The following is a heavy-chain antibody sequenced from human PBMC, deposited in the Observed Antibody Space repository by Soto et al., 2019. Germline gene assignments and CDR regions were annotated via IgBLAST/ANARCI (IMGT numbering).Heavy chain of an antibody. CDR1: GGTFSSYA. CDR3: ARDLLIEAAGLYFDY. J-gene: IGHJ4*02. V-gene: IGHV1-69*06. D-gene: IGHD6-13*01. CDR2: IIPIFGTA. Sequence: SVKVSCKASGGTFSSYAISWVRQAPGQGLEWMGGIIPIFGTANYAQKFQGRVTITADKSTSTAYMELSSLRSEDTAVYYCARDLLIEAAGLYFDYWGQGTLVTVSS.